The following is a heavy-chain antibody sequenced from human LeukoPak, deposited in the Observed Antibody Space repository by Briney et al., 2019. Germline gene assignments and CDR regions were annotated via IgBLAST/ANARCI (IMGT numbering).Heavy chain of an antibody. D-gene: IGHD3-22*01. CDR3: ARGSSGYYRHFYDA. J-gene: IGHJ5*02. Sequence: RASVKVSCTASGGTFSSYAISWVRQAPGQGLEWMGGIIPIFGTANYAQKFQGRVTITADESTSTAYMELSSLRSEDTAVYYCARGSSGYYRHFYDAWGQGTLVTVSS. V-gene: IGHV1-69*01. CDR2: IIPIFGTA. CDR1: GGTFSSYA.